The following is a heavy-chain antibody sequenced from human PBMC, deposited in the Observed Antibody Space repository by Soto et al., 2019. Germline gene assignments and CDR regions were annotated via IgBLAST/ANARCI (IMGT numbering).Heavy chain of an antibody. CDR1: GLTFSVAW. Sequence: GGSLRLSCAASGLTFSVAWMNWVRQAPGKGLEWVGRIKSKTNGGPTEYAAPVQGRFTISRDDSQDTLYLQMNSLKTEDTAVYYCTTDLAYFYSSGYPYWGQGTLVTVS. V-gene: IGHV3-15*07. J-gene: IGHJ4*02. CDR3: TTDLAYFYSSGYPY. D-gene: IGHD3-22*01. CDR2: IKSKTNGGPT.